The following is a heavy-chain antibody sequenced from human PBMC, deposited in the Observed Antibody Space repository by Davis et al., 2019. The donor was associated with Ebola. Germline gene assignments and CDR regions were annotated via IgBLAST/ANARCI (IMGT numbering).Heavy chain of an antibody. V-gene: IGHV3-49*04. D-gene: IGHD1-26*01. Sequence: GGSLRLSCTASGFNFGEYALTWVRQTPRKGLEWVGFIRNKAYGGTTEYAASVKGRFTISRDDSGNIAYLQMNSLKIEDTAVYYCARGSGGGIDYWGQGTLVTVSS. J-gene: IGHJ4*02. CDR3: ARGSGGGIDY. CDR2: IRNKAYGGTT. CDR1: GFNFGEYA.